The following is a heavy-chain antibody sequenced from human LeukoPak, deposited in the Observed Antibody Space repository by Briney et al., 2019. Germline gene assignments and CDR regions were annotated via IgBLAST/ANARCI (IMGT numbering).Heavy chain of an antibody. V-gene: IGHV3-30*02. D-gene: IGHD3-3*01. CDR1: GFTFSSYG. CDR2: IRYDGSNK. Sequence: GGSLRLSRAASGFTFSSYGMHWVRQAPGKGLEWVAFIRYDGSNKYYADSVKGRFTISRDNSKNTLYLQMNSLRAEDTAVYYCATTSITIFGVVIGFDYWGQGTLVTVSS. CDR3: ATTSITIFGVVIGFDY. J-gene: IGHJ4*02.